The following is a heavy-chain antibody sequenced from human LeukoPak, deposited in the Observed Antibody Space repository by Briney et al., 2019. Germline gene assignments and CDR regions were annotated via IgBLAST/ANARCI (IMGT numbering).Heavy chain of an antibody. CDR1: GDSLNSYY. Sequence: SETLSLTCTVSGDSLNSYYWTWIRQPPGGGLQWIGYIFYSGSTNYNASLRSRVAISVGMSKNQFSLKLTSVTAADTAVYYCAGRAARFFDYWGQGILVTVSS. CDR2: IFYSGST. J-gene: IGHJ4*02. D-gene: IGHD6-25*01. CDR3: AGRAARFFDY. V-gene: IGHV4-59*01.